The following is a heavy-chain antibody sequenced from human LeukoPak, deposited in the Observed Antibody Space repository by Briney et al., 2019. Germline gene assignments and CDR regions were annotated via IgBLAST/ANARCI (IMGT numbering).Heavy chain of an antibody. J-gene: IGHJ4*02. D-gene: IGHD3-22*01. V-gene: IGHV3-48*01. CDR1: GFTFSSYS. Sequence: GGSLRLSCAASGFTFSSYSMNWVRQAPGRGLEWVSYISSSSTIYYADSVKGGFTISRDNAKNSLYLQMNSLRAEDTAVYYCATRDSSGYYSSYFDYWGQGTLVTVSS. CDR2: ISSSSTI. CDR3: ATRDSSGYYSSYFDY.